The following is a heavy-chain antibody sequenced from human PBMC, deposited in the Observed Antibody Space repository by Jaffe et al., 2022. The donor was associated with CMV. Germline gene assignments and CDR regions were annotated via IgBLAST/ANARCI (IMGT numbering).Heavy chain of an antibody. CDR3: AKSGSPILNYGGIDY. D-gene: IGHD4-17*01. Sequence: EVQLVESGGGLVQPGRSLRLSCAASGFTFDDYAMHWVRQAPGKGLEWVSGISWNSGSIGYADSVKGRFTISRDNAKNSLYLQMNSLRAEDTALYYCAKSGSPILNYGGIDYWGQGTLVTVSS. CDR2: ISWNSGSI. V-gene: IGHV3-9*01. J-gene: IGHJ4*02. CDR1: GFTFDDYA.